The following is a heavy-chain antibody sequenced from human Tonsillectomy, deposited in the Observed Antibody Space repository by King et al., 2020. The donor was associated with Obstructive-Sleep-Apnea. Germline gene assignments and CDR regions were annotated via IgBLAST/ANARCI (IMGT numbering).Heavy chain of an antibody. CDR3: ARESSSDYYYYYGMDV. D-gene: IGHD6-13*01. CDR1: GGSISSSSYY. J-gene: IGHJ6*02. Sequence: LQLQESGPGLVKPSETLSLTCTVSGGSISSSSYYWGWIRQPPGKGLEWIGSIYYSGRTYYNPSLKSRVTISVDTSKNPFSLKLSSVTAADTAVYYCARESSSDYYYYYGMDVWGQGTTVTVSS. V-gene: IGHV4-39*07. CDR2: IYYSGRT.